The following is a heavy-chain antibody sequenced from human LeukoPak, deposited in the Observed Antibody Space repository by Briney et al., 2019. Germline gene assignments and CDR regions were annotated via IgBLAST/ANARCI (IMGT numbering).Heavy chain of an antibody. V-gene: IGHV4-59*13. D-gene: IGHD6-19*01. CDR1: GGSIGSYY. J-gene: IGHJ4*02. Sequence: SETLSLTCTVSGGSIGSYYWNWIRQAPGKGLEWIGYIHYSGSTNHNPSLKSRVTISVDTSKNQYSLKLSSVTAADTAVYYCARDGVAGGFDYWGQGTLVTVSS. CDR2: IHYSGST. CDR3: ARDGVAGGFDY.